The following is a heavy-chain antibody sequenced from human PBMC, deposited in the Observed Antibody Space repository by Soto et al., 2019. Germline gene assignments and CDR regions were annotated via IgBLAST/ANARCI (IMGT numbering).Heavy chain of an antibody. V-gene: IGHV1-69*04. J-gene: IGHJ6*03. CDR2: IIPILGVA. CDR3: ARVAEMGTVTEGYYYYMDV. CDR1: GDTFSNHT. D-gene: IGHD4-17*01. Sequence: QVQLVQSGAEVKKPGSSVKVSCKASGDTFSNHTISSVRQAPGQGLEWMGRIIPILGVANYAQKFQGRVTITVDKSTTTAYMELSSLRSADTAVYYCARVAEMGTVTEGYYYYMDVWGKGTTVTVSS.